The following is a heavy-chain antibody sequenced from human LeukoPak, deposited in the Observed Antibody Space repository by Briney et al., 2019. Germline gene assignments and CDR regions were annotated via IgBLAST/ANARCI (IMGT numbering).Heavy chain of an antibody. J-gene: IGHJ4*02. V-gene: IGHV1-18*01. CDR1: GYTFTSYG. D-gene: IGHD3-22*01. CDR3: AREGYYYDSSARFDY. CDR2: ISAFNGNT. Sequence: ASVKVSCKASGYTFTSYGISWVRQAPGQGLEWMGWISAFNGNTNCAQKLQGRVTMTTDTSTSTAYMELRSLRSDDTAVYYCAREGYYYDSSARFDYWGQGTLVTVSS.